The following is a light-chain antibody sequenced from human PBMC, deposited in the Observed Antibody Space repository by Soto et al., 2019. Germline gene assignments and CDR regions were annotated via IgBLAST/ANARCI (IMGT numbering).Light chain of an antibody. Sequence: QSALTQPASVSGSPGQSITISCTGTSSDVGGYNYVSWYQQHPGKAPKLMIYEVSNRPAGVSNRFSCSKSGNTASLTISGLQAEDEDDYYCSSYTSSSIDYVFGTGTKLTVL. CDR3: SSYTSSSIDYV. J-gene: IGLJ1*01. CDR2: EVS. V-gene: IGLV2-14*01. CDR1: SSDVGGYNY.